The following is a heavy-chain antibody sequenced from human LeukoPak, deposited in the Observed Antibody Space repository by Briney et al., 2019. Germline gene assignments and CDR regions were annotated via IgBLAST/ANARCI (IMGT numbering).Heavy chain of an antibody. CDR1: GYTFTSYG. V-gene: IGHV1-18*01. J-gene: IGHJ5*02. Sequence: GASVKVSCKASGYTFTSYGISWVRQAPGQGLEWMGWISAYNGNPNYAQKLQGRVTMTTDTSTSTAYMELRSLRSDDTAVYYRARENGYSYGFDWFDPWGQGTLVTVSS. CDR3: ARENGYSYGFDWFDP. D-gene: IGHD5-18*01. CDR2: ISAYNGNP.